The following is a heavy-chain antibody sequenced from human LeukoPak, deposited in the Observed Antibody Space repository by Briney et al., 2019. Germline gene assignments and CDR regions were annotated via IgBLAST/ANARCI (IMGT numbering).Heavy chain of an antibody. J-gene: IGHJ5*02. V-gene: IGHV3-21*01. Sequence: PGGSLRLSCAASGFPFNIYAMNWVRQAPGKGLEWVSGISSSFTYYADSVKGRFTISRDNAKNSLYLQMNSLTVEDTAVYYCARSVGSYYGDLWGQGTLVTVSS. CDR2: ISSSFT. D-gene: IGHD3-22*01. CDR3: ARSVGSYYGDL. CDR1: GFPFNIYA.